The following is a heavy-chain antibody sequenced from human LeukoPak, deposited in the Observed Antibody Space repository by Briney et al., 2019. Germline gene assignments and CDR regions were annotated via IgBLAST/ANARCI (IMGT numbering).Heavy chain of an antibody. J-gene: IGHJ4*02. CDR1: GESISSDY. CDR2: IYPSASA. Sequence: SETLSLTCTVSGESISSDYWSWIRQSAGKGLEWIGRIYPSASANYDPSLESRLSMSVDTSKNQFSLKLNSVTAADTAVYYCARGAGPFDSWGQGTLVTVSS. V-gene: IGHV4-4*07. CDR3: ARGAGPFDS. D-gene: IGHD6-13*01.